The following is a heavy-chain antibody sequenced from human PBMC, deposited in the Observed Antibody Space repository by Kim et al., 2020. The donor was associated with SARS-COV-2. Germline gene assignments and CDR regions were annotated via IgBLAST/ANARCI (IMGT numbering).Heavy chain of an antibody. J-gene: IGHJ6*02. D-gene: IGHD3-22*01. CDR1: GFTFSRYA. CDR3: AKDRNYYDTSVHFYYYYGLDG. V-gene: IGHV3-23*01. Sequence: GGSLRLSCVASGFTFSRYAMNWVRQAPGMGLQWLSVISGSGSNTNYADPVKGRFTISRDNSKNTLFLQMNSLRAEDTAVYFCAKDRNYYDTSVHFYYYYGLDGWGQGTTVTVSS. CDR2: ISGSGSNT.